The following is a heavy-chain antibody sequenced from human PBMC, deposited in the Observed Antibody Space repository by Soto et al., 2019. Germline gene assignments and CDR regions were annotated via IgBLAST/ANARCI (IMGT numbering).Heavy chain of an antibody. J-gene: IGHJ4*02. D-gene: IGHD2-15*01. CDR3: ARGYAAPRAAN. V-gene: IGHV4-34*01. CDR1: GGSFSGYY. Sequence: SETLSLTCAVYGGSFSGYYWSWIRRPPEKGLEWIGEINHGESASYNPSLKDRVTISLDTSNNHSSLKLTSVTAADSAVYYCARGYAAPRAANWGQGTLVTVSS. CDR2: INHGESA.